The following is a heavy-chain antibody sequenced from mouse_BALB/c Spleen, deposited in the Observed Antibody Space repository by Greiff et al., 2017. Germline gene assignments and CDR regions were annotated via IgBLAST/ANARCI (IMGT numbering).Heavy chain of an antibody. CDR3: ARHAKYGSLYYYAMDY. V-gene: IGHV5-12-1*01. CDR1: GFAFSSYD. CDR2: ISSGGGST. D-gene: IGHD2-10*02. J-gene: IGHJ4*01. Sequence: EVQGVESGGGLVKPGGSLKLSCAASGFAFSSYDMSWVRQTPEKRLEWVAYISSGGGSTYYPDTVKGRFTISSDNAKNTLYLQMSSLKSEDTAMYYCARHAKYGSLYYYAMDYWGQGTSVTVSS.